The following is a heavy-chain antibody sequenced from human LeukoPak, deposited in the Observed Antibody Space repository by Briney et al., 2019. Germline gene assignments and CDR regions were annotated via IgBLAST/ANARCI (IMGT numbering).Heavy chain of an antibody. CDR1: GFTFDDYA. Sequence: GGSLRLSCAASGFTFDDYAMHWVRHAPGKGLEWVSGISWNSGSIGYADSVKGRFTISRDNAKNSLYLQMNSLRAEDTALYYCAKGYYDILTGLDYWGQGTLVTVSS. D-gene: IGHD3-9*01. CDR2: ISWNSGSI. V-gene: IGHV3-9*01. CDR3: AKGYYDILTGLDY. J-gene: IGHJ4*02.